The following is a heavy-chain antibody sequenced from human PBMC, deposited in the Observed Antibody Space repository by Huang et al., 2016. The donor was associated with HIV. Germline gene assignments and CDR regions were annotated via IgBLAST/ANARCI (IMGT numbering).Heavy chain of an antibody. J-gene: IGHJ4*02. V-gene: IGHV4-39*01. CDR1: GSSISSSYY. Sequence: QLQLQESGPGLVKPSETLSLTCTVSGSSISSSYYLGWLRQPPGKGLEWIGNIYYSGNISYNPSLKSRVTISVDTSKNHISLKVDSVTAADTAVYYCARPLTGTTALGYWGQGTLVTVSS. CDR2: IYYSGNI. CDR3: ARPLTGTTALGY. D-gene: IGHD1-20*01.